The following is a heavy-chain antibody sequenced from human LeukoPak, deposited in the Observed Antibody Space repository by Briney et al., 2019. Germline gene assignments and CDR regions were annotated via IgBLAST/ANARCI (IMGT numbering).Heavy chain of an antibody. J-gene: IGHJ4*02. Sequence: PSETLSLTCAVYGGSFSGYYWSWLRQPPGKGLEWIGEINHGGSTNYNASLKSRATISVDTSKNQFSLKLSSVTVADTAVYYCARERNEIEYSSSSRPFGYWGQGTLVTVSS. D-gene: IGHD6-6*01. CDR2: INHGGST. CDR1: GGSFSGYY. V-gene: IGHV4-34*01. CDR3: ARERNEIEYSSSSRPFGY.